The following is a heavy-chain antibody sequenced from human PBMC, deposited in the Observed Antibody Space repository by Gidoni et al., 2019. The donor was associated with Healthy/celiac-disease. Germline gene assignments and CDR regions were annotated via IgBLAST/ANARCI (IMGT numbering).Heavy chain of an antibody. CDR2: IYYSGST. CDR3: ARSGGYGDSQFDP. D-gene: IGHD4-17*01. CDR1: AASLRSGGYY. J-gene: IGHJ5*02. Sequence: VQLQESGPGLVKPSQTLSLTCTVSAASLRSGGYYWSWFRQHPGKGLEWIGYIYYSGSTYYNPSLKSLVTISVDTSKNQFSLKLSSVTAADTAVYYWARSGGYGDSQFDPWGQGTLVTVSS. V-gene: IGHV4-31*01.